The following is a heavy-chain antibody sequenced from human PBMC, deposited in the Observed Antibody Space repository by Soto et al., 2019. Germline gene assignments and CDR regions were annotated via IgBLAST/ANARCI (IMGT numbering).Heavy chain of an antibody. CDR1: GFTFSSYG. Sequence: QVQLVESGGGVVQPGKSLRLSCAASGFTFSSYGIHWVRQAPGKGLEWVAVNSYDGSNKFYADSVKGRFTISRDNSNGTVYLQMDSLRAEDTAVYYCAKDFLLWGSFPDPGASDYWGQGTLVTVSS. J-gene: IGHJ4*02. D-gene: IGHD3-16*01. V-gene: IGHV3-30*18. CDR3: AKDFLLWGSFPDPGASDY. CDR2: NSYDGSNK.